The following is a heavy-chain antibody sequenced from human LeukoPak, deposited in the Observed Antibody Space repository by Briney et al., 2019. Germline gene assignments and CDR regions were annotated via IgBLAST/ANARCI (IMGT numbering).Heavy chain of an antibody. D-gene: IGHD3-10*01. CDR1: GFTCSSYA. CDR2: TSGSGGNT. CDR3: AKDHSTFYYDSGSYDY. Sequence: GGSLRLSSAASGFTCSSYAMGWARLAPGNRPEWVSATSGSGGNTYYADSVKGRFSISRDNSKDTLYLQMNSLRAEDTAIYYCAKDHSTFYYDSGSYDYWGQGTLVTVSS. V-gene: IGHV3-23*01. J-gene: IGHJ4*02.